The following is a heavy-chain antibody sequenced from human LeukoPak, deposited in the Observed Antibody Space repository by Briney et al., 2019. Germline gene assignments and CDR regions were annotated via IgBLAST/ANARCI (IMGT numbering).Heavy chain of an antibody. CDR2: IKQDGSEK. CDR3: ARDPELRFLEEGAFDX. D-gene: IGHD3-3*01. V-gene: IGHV3-7*01. Sequence: GGSLRLSCAASGFTFSSYWMSWVRQAPGKGLEWVANIKQDGSEKYYVDSVKGRFTISRDNAKNSLYLQMNSLRAEDTAVYYXARDPELRFLEEGAFDXXGQGTMVXVS. J-gene: IGHJ3*02. CDR1: GFTFSSYW.